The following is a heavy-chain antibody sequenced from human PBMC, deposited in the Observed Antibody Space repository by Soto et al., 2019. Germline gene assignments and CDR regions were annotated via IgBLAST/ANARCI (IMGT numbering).Heavy chain of an antibody. Sequence: GGSLRLSCAASGFTFSSYGMHWVRQAPGKGLEWVAVISYDGSNKYYADSVKGRFTISRDNSKNTLYLQMNSLRAEDTAVYYCAKDPDFMKDIVATEDAFDIWGQGTMVTVSS. J-gene: IGHJ3*02. CDR3: AKDPDFMKDIVATEDAFDI. D-gene: IGHD5-12*01. CDR1: GFTFSSYG. V-gene: IGHV3-30*18. CDR2: ISYDGSNK.